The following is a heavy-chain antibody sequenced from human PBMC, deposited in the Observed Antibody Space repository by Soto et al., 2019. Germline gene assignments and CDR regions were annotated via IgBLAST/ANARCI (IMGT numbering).Heavy chain of an antibody. V-gene: IGHV3-23*01. CDR3: AKAPTYSSSSHLDY. D-gene: IGHD6-6*01. J-gene: IGHJ4*02. Sequence: GGSLRLSCAASGFTFSSYAMSWVRQAPGKGLEWVSAISGSGGSTYYADSVKGRFTISRDNSKNTLYLQMNSLRAEDTAVYYCAKAPTYSSSSHLDYWGQGTLVTVSS. CDR2: ISGSGGST. CDR1: GFTFSSYA.